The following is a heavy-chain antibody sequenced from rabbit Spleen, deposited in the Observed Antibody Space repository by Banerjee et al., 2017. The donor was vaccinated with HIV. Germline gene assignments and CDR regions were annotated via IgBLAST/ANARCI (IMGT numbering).Heavy chain of an antibody. CDR1: GFSFSTNYY. CDR2: IYAGNSGST. CDR3: ARDTSSSFSSYGMDL. V-gene: IGHV1S40*01. D-gene: IGHD1-1*01. J-gene: IGHJ6*01. Sequence: QSLEESGGDLVKPGASLTLTCTASGFSFSTNYYMCWVRQAPGKGLEWIACIYAGNSGSTYYASWAKGRFTISKTSSTTVTLQMTRLTAADTATYFCARDTSSSFSSYGMDLWGPGTLVTVS.